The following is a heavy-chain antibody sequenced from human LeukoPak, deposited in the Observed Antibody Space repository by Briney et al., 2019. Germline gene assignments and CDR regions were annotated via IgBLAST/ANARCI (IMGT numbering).Heavy chain of an antibody. V-gene: IGHV1-69*04. CDR3: LTTVTTYDAFDI. Sequence: ASVKVSCKASGGTFSSYAISWVRQAPGQGLEWMGRIIPILGIANYAQKFQGRVTITADKPTSTAYMELSSLRSGDTAVYYCLTTVTTYDAFDIWGQGTMVTVSS. J-gene: IGHJ3*02. CDR1: GGTFSSYA. D-gene: IGHD4-17*01. CDR2: IIPILGIA.